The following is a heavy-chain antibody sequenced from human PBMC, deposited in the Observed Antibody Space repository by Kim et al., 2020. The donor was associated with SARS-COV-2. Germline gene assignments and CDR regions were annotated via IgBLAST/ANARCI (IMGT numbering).Heavy chain of an antibody. CDR2: LGIA. J-gene: IGHJ4*02. CDR3: ARDGYGY. V-gene: IGHV1-69*04. Sequence: LGIANYAQKFQGRVTITADKSTSTAYMELSSLRSEDTAVYYCARDGYGYWGQGTLVTVSS. D-gene: IGHD5-18*01.